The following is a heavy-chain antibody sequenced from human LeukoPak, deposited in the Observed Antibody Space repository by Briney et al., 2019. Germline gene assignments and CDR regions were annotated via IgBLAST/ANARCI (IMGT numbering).Heavy chain of an antibody. CDR1: GFVFSSYT. Sequence: GGSLRLSCATSGFVFSSYTMNWVRQAPGKGLEWVSYISNTGNALNYADSVKGRFTISRDNSKNTLYLQMDSLRAEDTAVYYCAKDSVFSSGYSGYFDYWGQGTLVTVSS. D-gene: IGHD3-22*01. V-gene: IGHV3-48*01. J-gene: IGHJ4*02. CDR3: AKDSVFSSGYSGYFDY. CDR2: ISNTGNAL.